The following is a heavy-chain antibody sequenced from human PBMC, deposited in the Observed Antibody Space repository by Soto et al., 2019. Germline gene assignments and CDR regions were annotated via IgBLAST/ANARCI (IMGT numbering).Heavy chain of an antibody. CDR2: ISAYNGNT. V-gene: IGHV1-18*04. CDR3: ARERYGVVAPYYYGMDV. Sequence: ASVKVSCKASGYTFTSYGISWVRQAPGQGLEWMGWISAYNGNTNYAQKLQGRVTMTTDTSTSTAYMELRSLRSDDKAVYYCARERYGVVAPYYYGMDVWGQGTTVTVSS. CDR1: GYTFTSYG. J-gene: IGHJ6*02. D-gene: IGHD3-3*01.